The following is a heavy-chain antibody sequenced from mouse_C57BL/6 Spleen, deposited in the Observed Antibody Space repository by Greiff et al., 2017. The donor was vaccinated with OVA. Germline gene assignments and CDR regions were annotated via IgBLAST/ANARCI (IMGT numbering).Heavy chain of an antibody. V-gene: IGHV5-16*01. CDR3: ARDGNYDAMDY. J-gene: IGHJ4*01. CDR1: GFTFSDYY. Sequence: DVHLVESEGGLVQPGSSMKLSCTASGFTFSDYYMAWVRQVPEKGLEWVANINYDGSSTYYLDSLKSRFIISRDNAKNILYLQMSSLKSEDTATYYCARDGNYDAMDYWGQGTSVTVSS. CDR2: INYDGSST.